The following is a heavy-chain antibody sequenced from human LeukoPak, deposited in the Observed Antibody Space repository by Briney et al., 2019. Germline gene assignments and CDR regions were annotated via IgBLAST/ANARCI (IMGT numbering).Heavy chain of an antibody. CDR3: AHLGRYYYMDV. J-gene: IGHJ6*03. V-gene: IGHV4-34*01. CDR1: GGSISTYY. D-gene: IGHD3/OR15-3a*01. Sequence: PSETLSLTCKVSGGSISTYYWSWFRQPPGEGLEWIGEINHSGSTNYNPSLKSRVTISVDTSKNQFSLKLSSVTAADTAVYYCAHLGRYYYMDVWGKGTTVTVSS. CDR2: INHSGST.